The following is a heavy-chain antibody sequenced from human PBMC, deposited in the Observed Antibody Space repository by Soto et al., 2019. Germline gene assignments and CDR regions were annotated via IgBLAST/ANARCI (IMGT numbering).Heavy chain of an antibody. D-gene: IGHD3-3*01. CDR1: GGSISSYY. CDR2: IYYSGIT. Sequence: PSETLSLTCTVCGGSISSYYCSWIRQPPWKGLEWIGYIYYSGITNYNPYLKSRVTISVDTSKNQFSLKLSSVTAADTAVYYWARDVFGGLAETWFDPVVHEPRVNVS. V-gene: IGHV4-59*01. CDR3: ARDVFGGLAETWFDP. J-gene: IGHJ5*02.